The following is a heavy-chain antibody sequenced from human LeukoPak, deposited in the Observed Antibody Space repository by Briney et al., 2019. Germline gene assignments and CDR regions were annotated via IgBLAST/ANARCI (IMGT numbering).Heavy chain of an antibody. V-gene: IGHV5-51*01. J-gene: IGHJ4*02. CDR3: ARRMTGEWLATFDY. D-gene: IGHD6-19*01. Sequence: GESLKISCKGSGYRFTNSWIGWVRQMPGKGLELMGIINPADSEIRYSPSFQGQVTISADKSRTTAYLQWSSLKASDTAMYYCARRMTGEWLATFDYWGQGTLVTVSS. CDR2: INPADSEI. CDR1: GYRFTNSW.